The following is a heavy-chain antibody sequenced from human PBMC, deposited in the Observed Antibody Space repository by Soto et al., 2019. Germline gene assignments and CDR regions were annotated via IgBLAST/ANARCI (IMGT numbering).Heavy chain of an antibody. J-gene: IGHJ6*02. V-gene: IGHV3-23*01. CDR1: GFTFSSYA. D-gene: IGHD3-3*01. Sequence: EVQLLESGGGLVQPGGSLRLSCAASGFTFSSYAMSWVRQAPGKGLEWVSAISGSGGRTYYADSVKGRFTIARDTSKNTLHLQIHSLSAEATAVYYCGKGSLITIFGPNPLVGDGMEVWGQGTTVTVSS. CDR3: GKGSLITIFGPNPLVGDGMEV. CDR2: ISGSGGRT.